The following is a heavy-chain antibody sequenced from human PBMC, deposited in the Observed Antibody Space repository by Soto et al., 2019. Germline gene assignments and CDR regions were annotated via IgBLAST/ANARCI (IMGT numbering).Heavy chain of an antibody. CDR1: GYTFTGYY. CDR3: ARDQVSGNGMDV. J-gene: IGHJ6*04. Sequence: GASVKVSCKASGYTFTGYYMHWVRQAPGQGLEWMGWINPNSGGTNYAQKFQGWVTMTRDTSISTAYMELSRLRSDDTAVYYCARDQVSGNGMDVRGKGTTVTLSS. CDR2: INPNSGGT. D-gene: IGHD1-26*01. V-gene: IGHV1-2*04.